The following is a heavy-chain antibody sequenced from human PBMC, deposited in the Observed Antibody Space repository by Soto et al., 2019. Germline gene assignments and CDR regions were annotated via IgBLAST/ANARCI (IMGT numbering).Heavy chain of an antibody. J-gene: IGHJ4*02. CDR1: GGSISSSSYY. V-gene: IGHV4-39*01. Sequence: QLQLQESGPGLVKPSETLSLTCTVSGGSISSSSYYWGWIRQPPGKGLEWLGSIDYSGSTYYNTFLRSLVNISVDTSKNQFYRKLGSVTAPDTAVYYCARLDVDTAMVSRGIDYWGQGTLVTVSS. CDR2: IDYSGST. D-gene: IGHD5-18*01. CDR3: ARLDVDTAMVSRGIDY.